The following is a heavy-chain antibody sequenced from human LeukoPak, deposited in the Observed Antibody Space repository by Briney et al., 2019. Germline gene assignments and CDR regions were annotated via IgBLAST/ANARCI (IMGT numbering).Heavy chain of an antibody. Sequence: SETLSLTCTVSGGSISSYYWSWIRQPPGKGLEWIGYISYSGSTNYNPSLQSRATISVDTSKNQFSLRVSSVTAADTAVYYCARGIPGYFDSSGYYFDYWGQGTLVTVSS. CDR1: GGSISSYY. CDR3: ARGIPGYFDSSGYYFDY. CDR2: ISYSGST. J-gene: IGHJ4*02. V-gene: IGHV4-59*12. D-gene: IGHD3-22*01.